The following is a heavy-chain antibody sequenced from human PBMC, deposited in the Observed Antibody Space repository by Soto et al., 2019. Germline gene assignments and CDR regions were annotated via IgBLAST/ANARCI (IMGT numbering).Heavy chain of an antibody. V-gene: IGHV4-30-2*01. D-gene: IGHD3-10*02. CDR1: GGSVSAAGYS. J-gene: IGHJ5*02. Sequence: SETLSLTCAVSGGSVSAAGYSWSWIRQPPGGALEWIGYIYNSGTTFYNPSPKTRLTITLDGPNNRFSLTLTSMTAADTAVYYCARAQFYSCSGNYYNLMLDPWCQGTQVTVSS. CDR3: ARAQFYSCSGNYYNLMLDP. CDR2: IYNSGTT.